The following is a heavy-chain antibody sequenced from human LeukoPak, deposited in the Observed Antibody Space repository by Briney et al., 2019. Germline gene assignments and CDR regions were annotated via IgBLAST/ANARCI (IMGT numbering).Heavy chain of an antibody. CDR2: INPNSGGT. CDR3: ARNQGYCSSTSCPHDDY. J-gene: IGHJ4*02. V-gene: IGHV1-2*02. CDR1: GYTFTGYY. Sequence: ASMKVSCKASGYTFTGYYMHWVRQAPGQGLEWMGWINPNSGGTNYAQKFQGRVTMTRDTSISTAYMELSRLRSDDTAVYYCARNQGYCSSTSCPHDDYWGQGTLVTVSS. D-gene: IGHD2-2*01.